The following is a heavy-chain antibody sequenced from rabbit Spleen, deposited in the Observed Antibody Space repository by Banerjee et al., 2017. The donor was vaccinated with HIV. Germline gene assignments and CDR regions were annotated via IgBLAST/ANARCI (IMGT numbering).Heavy chain of an antibody. J-gene: IGHJ4*01. CDR3: ARDLVAVIGWNFGL. CDR2: INIVTGKS. V-gene: IGHV1S45*01. D-gene: IGHD5-1*01. Sequence: EQLEESGGGLVKPEGSLTLTCKASGVSLNDKDEMCWVRQAPGKGLEWIACINIVTGKSVYASWAKGRFTMSRTSSTTVTLQMTSLTAADTAIYFCARDLVAVIGWNFGLWGQGTLVTVS. CDR1: GVSLNDKDE.